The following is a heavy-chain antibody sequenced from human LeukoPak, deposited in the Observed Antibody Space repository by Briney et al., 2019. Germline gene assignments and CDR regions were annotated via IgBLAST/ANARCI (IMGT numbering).Heavy chain of an antibody. V-gene: IGHV1-24*01. J-gene: IGHJ4*02. CDR3: ATRGSYGSGSYPYYFDY. CDR1: GYTLTELS. D-gene: IGHD3-10*01. Sequence: ASVKVSCKVSGYTLTELSMRWVRQAPGKGLEWMGGFDPEDGETIYAQKFQGRVTMTEDTSTDTAYMELSSLRSEDTAVYYCATRGSYGSGSYPYYFDYWGQGTLVTVSS. CDR2: FDPEDGET.